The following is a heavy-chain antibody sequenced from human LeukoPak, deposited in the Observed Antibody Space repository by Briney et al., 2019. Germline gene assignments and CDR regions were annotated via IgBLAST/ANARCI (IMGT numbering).Heavy chain of an antibody. CDR3: ATDRNSGKYYDY. V-gene: IGHV3-33*01. D-gene: IGHD1-26*01. Sequence: PGGSLRLSCAASGLTIRNYGMHWVRQAPGKGLEWVAVIWYDGSNQYYVDSVKGRFTVSRDNAKNTLYLQMNSLRAEDTAVYYCATDRNSGKYYDYWGQGTLVTVSS. J-gene: IGHJ4*02. CDR2: IWYDGSNQ. CDR1: GLTIRNYG.